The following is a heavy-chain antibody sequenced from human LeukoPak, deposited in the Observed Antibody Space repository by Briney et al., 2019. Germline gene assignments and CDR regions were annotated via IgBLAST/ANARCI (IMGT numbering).Heavy chain of an antibody. D-gene: IGHD7-27*01. CDR3: ARLLRWGWYYFDY. J-gene: IGHJ4*02. V-gene: IGHV1-2*02. CDR1: RGTLDSYA. Sequence: GASVKVSCKASRGTLDSYAISCVGQAPGQGLEWMGWINPNSGGTNYAQKFQGRVTMTRDTSISTAYMELSRLRSDDTAVYYCARLLRWGWYYFDYWGQGTLVTVPS. CDR2: INPNSGGT.